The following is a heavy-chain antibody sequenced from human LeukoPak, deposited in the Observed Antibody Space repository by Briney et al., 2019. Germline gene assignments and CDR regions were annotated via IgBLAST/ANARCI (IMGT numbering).Heavy chain of an antibody. CDR3: ARTVARIGY. Sequence: GGSLRLSCAASGFTFSSYEMNWVRQAPGKGLEWVSHISSSGSIIYYTDSVKGRFTISRDNSKNSLYLQMNSLRAEDTAIYYCARTVARIGYWGQGTLVTVSS. V-gene: IGHV3-48*03. J-gene: IGHJ4*02. D-gene: IGHD4-23*01. CDR1: GFTFSSYE. CDR2: ISSSGSII.